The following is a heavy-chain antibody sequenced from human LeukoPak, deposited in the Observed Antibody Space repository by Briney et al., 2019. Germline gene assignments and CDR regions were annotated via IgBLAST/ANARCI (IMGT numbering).Heavy chain of an antibody. D-gene: IGHD3-10*01. CDR3: AREETLWFGELLYEPRGMDV. Sequence: GGSLRLSCAASGFTFSSYSMNWVRQAPGKGLEWVSSISSSSSYIYYADSVKGRFTISRDNAKNSLFLQMNSLGAEDTAVYYCAREETLWFGELLYEPRGMDVWGKGTTVTVSS. J-gene: IGHJ6*04. CDR2: ISSSSSYI. CDR1: GFTFSSYS. V-gene: IGHV3-21*01.